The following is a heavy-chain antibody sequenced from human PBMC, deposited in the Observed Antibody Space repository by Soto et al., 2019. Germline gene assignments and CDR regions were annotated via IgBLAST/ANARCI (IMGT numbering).Heavy chain of an antibody. J-gene: IGHJ4*02. CDR1: GFTFSSYA. CDR3: AKAFWSGYYLFDY. V-gene: IGHV3-23*01. Sequence: GGSLRLSCAASGFTFSSYAMSWVRQAPGKGLEWVSAISGSGGSTYYADSVKGRFTISRDNSKNTLYLQMNRLRAEDTAVYYCAKAFWSGYYLFDYWGQGTLVTVSS. D-gene: IGHD3-3*01. CDR2: ISGSGGST.